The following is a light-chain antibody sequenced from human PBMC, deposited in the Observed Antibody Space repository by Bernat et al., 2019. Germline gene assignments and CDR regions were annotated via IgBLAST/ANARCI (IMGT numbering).Light chain of an antibody. V-gene: IGKV3-20*01. Sequence: EIVLTQSPGTLSLSPGERATLSCRASQSVSSSYLAWYQQRPGQAPRLVIYGASTRATGIPDRFSGSGSGTDFTLTISRLEPEDFAVYYCQPFGSSYFPFGQGTRLEIK. CDR2: GAS. CDR1: QSVSSSY. J-gene: IGKJ5*01. CDR3: QPFGSSYFP.